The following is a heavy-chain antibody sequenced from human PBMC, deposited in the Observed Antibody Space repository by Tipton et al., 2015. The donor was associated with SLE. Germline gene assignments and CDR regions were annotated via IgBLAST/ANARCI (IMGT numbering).Heavy chain of an antibody. CDR3: ARGTNWGSYFDY. V-gene: IGHV4-39*07. D-gene: IGHD7-27*01. Sequence: TLSLTCTVSGESISRTGDYWGWSRQPPGKGLGWIGNIYYCGSTYYNPSLKSRVTISLDTSKNLFSLKLSSVTAADTAVYHCARGTNWGSYFDYWGQGTLVTVSS. CDR1: GESISRTGDY. CDR2: IYYCGST. J-gene: IGHJ4*02.